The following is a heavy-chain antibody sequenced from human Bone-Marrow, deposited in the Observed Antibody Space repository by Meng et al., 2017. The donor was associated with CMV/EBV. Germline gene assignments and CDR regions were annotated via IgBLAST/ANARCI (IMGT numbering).Heavy chain of an antibody. CDR1: GFTFSSYA. J-gene: IGHJ4*02. D-gene: IGHD3-10*01. CDR2: IYSGGSRT. Sequence: GGSLRLSCAASGFTFSSYAMSWVRQAPGKGLEWVSVIYSGGSRTYYADSVKGRFTISRDNSKNTLYLQMNSLRAEDTAVYYCAKEPLLFGYFDYWGQGTLVTVYS. V-gene: IGHV3-23*03. CDR3: AKEPLLFGYFDY.